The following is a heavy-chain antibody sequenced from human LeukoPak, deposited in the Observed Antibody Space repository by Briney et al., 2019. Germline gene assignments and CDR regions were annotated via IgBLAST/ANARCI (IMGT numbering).Heavy chain of an antibody. CDR3: ARDQEQIARGAFDI. V-gene: IGHV3-9*03. D-gene: IGHD1/OR15-1a*01. CDR1: GFTFDDYA. CDR2: ISWNSGSI. J-gene: IGHJ3*02. Sequence: GGSLRLSCAASGFTFDDYAMHWVRHAPGKGLEWASGISWNSGSIGYADSVKGRYTISRDKAKKSLYLQMNSLRAEDMALYYCARDQEQIARGAFDIWGQGTMVTVSS.